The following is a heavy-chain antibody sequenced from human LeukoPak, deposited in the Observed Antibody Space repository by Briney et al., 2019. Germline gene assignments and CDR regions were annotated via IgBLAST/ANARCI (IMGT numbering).Heavy chain of an antibody. CDR2: ISSSSSYI. J-gene: IGHJ5*02. CDR1: GFTFSSSA. D-gene: IGHD3-10*01. Sequence: GGSLRLSCAASGFTFSSSAMSWVRQAPGKGLEWVSSISSSSSYIYYADSVKGRFTIPRDNAKNSLYLQMNSLRAEDTAVYYCARDGSGSYLNQNWFDPWGQGTLVTVSS. V-gene: IGHV3-21*01. CDR3: ARDGSGSYLNQNWFDP.